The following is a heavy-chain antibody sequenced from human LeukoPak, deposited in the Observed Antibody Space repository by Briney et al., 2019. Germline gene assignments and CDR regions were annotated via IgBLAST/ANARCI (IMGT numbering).Heavy chain of an antibody. D-gene: IGHD5-18*01. CDR1: GGTFSSYA. CDR2: IIPIFGTA. Sequence: GASVKVSCKASGGTFSSYAISWVRQAPGQGLEWMGGIIPIFGTANYAQKFQGRVMITADESTSTAYMELSSLRSDDTAVYYCARGAVQLWSNADWFDPWGQGNLVTVSS. CDR3: ARGAVQLWSNADWFDP. V-gene: IGHV1-69*13. J-gene: IGHJ5*02.